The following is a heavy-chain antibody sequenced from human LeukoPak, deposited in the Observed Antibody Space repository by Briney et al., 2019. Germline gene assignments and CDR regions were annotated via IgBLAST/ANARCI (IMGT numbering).Heavy chain of an antibody. CDR3: ARIRGYGSDYYYYYMDV. V-gene: IGHV4-4*02. D-gene: IGHD6-19*01. CDR2: SYHGGST. J-gene: IGHJ6*03. CDR1: GGSISSKDW. Sequence: SETLSLTCAFSGGSISSKDWWSWVRQRPGKGLEWTGESYHGGSTNYNPSLKSRVTISVDKSKNQFSLKLSSVTAADTAMYYCARIRGYGSDYYYYYMDVWDKGTTVTVSS.